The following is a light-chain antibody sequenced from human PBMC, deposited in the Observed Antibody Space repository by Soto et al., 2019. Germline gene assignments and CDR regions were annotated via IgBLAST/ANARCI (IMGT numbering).Light chain of an antibody. CDR3: CSYATGNVL. CDR2: EGS. V-gene: IGLV2-23*01. J-gene: IGLJ2*01. Sequence: QSALTQPASVSGSPGQSITISCTGTSGDVGSYNLVSWYQQHPGKATKPMIFEGSKRPSGVSNRFSGSRSGNTASLTISGLQAEDEADCYCCSYATGNVLFGGGTQLTVL. CDR1: SGDVGSYNL.